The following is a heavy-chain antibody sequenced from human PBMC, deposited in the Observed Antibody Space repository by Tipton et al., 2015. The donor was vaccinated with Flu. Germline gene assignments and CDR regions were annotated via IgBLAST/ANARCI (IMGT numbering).Heavy chain of an antibody. CDR1: GFSFSTYS. CDR3: AVFKNPGH. CDR2: IIGIGNTI. J-gene: IGHJ4*02. V-gene: IGHV3-48*02. Sequence: VQLVQSGGGLVQPGGSLRLSCAASGFSFSTYSMTWVRQAPGRGLEWVAYIIGIGNTIYYADSVKGRFTISRDNAKESLYLQMNSLRDEDTAIYYCAVFKNPGHWGQGTLVTVSS. D-gene: IGHD2-21*01.